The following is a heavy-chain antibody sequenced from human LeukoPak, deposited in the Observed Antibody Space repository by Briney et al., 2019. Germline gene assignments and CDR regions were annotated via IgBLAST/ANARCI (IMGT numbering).Heavy chain of an antibody. V-gene: IGHV3-30*02. CDR1: GFTFSSYG. J-gene: IGHJ4*02. D-gene: IGHD1-26*01. Sequence: GSLRLSCAASGFTFSSYGMHWVRQAPGKGLEWVTFIRYDGSNKYYADSVKGRFTISRDSSKNTLYLQMNSLRAEDTAVYYCAKEGGSYYTGSHYFDYWGQGTLVTVSS. CDR2: IRYDGSNK. CDR3: AKEGGSYYTGSHYFDY.